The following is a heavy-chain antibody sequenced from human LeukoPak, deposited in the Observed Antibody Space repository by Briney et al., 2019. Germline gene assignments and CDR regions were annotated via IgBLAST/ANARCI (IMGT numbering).Heavy chain of an antibody. V-gene: IGHV3-30*02. D-gene: IGHD4-23*01. Sequence: PGRSLRLSCAASGFTFSSYGMHWVRQAPGKGLEWVAFIRYDGSNKYYADSVKGRFTISRDNSKNTLYLQMNSLRAEDTAVYYCAKDPTTVVTNYVDYWGQGTLVTVSS. CDR3: AKDPTTVVTNYVDY. CDR1: GFTFSSYG. J-gene: IGHJ4*02. CDR2: IRYDGSNK.